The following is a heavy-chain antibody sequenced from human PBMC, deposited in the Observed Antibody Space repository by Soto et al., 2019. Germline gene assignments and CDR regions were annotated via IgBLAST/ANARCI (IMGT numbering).Heavy chain of an antibody. CDR1: GFTFSSYS. CDR3: AREHGPYCSSSSCYVGIRFDP. CDR2: ISSSSSYI. D-gene: IGHD2-2*01. J-gene: IGHJ5*02. Sequence: EVQLVESGGGVVKPGGSLRLSCAASGFTFSSYSMNWVRQAPGKGLEWVSSISSSSSYIYYADSVQGGFTISRDNAKNSLYLQMNSLRAEDTAVYYCAREHGPYCSSSSCYVGIRFDPWGQGTLVTVSS. V-gene: IGHV3-21*01.